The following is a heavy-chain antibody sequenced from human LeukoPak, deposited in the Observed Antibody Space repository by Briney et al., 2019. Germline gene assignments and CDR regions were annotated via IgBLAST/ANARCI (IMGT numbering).Heavy chain of an antibody. J-gene: IGHJ5*02. CDR1: GFTFDDYG. V-gene: IGHV3-20*04. CDR2: INWNGGST. D-gene: IGHD2-2*01. Sequence: GGSLRLSCAASGFTFDDYGMSWVRQAPGKGLEWVSGINWNGGSTGYADSVKGRFTISRDNAKNSLYLQMNSLRAEDTALYYCARDRYCSSTSCENNWFDPWGQGTLVTVSS. CDR3: ARDRYCSSTSCENNWFDP.